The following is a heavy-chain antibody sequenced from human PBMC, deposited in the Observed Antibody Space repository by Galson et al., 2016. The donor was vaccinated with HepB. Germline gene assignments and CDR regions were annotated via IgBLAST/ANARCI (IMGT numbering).Heavy chain of an antibody. CDR3: VRHRFPGGGSVSFDS. Sequence: QSGAEVKKPGEPLKISCQGSGFNFSTFWIGWVRQAPGIGLEWMGIIYPGDSDIRHTPSLQGQVIISADKSLGPAYLQWDSLGASDTGIYYCVRHRFPGGGSVSFDSWGQGTLVTVSS. J-gene: IGHJ3*02. D-gene: IGHD3-10*01. CDR2: IYPGDSDI. V-gene: IGHV5-51*01. CDR1: GFNFSTFW.